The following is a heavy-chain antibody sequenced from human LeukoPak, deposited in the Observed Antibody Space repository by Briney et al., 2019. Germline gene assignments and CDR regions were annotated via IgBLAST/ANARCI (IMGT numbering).Heavy chain of an antibody. CDR3: AKGGYSSGWYFDY. J-gene: IGHJ4*02. CDR1: GLTFSSYG. Sequence: GGSRRLSCAGSGLTFSSYGMSWVRQAPGKGLEWVSAISGSGGSTYYADSVKGRFTISRDNSKNTLYLQMNSLRAEDTAVYYCAKGGYSSGWYFDYWGQGTLVTVSS. V-gene: IGHV3-23*01. D-gene: IGHD6-19*01. CDR2: ISGSGGST.